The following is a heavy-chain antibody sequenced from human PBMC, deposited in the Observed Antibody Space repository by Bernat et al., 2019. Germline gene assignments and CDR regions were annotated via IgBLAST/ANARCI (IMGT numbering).Heavy chain of an antibody. CDR2: INTDGSTT. V-gene: IGHV3-74*01. J-gene: IGHJ4*02. CDR3: AKSYGDYQG. Sequence: VRLVESGGDLGQPGGALGLSWAAAGSTFSSYSMHWVRQVPGKGLVWVSRINTDGSTTNYADSVRGRFTISRDNAKNTLYLQMNSLRAEDTDVYYCAKSYGDYQGWGQGTLVTVSS. CDR1: GSTFSSYS. D-gene: IGHD4-17*01.